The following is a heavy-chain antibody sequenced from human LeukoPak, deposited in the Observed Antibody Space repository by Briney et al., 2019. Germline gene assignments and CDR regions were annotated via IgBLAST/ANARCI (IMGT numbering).Heavy chain of an antibody. CDR1: GGSFSGYY. J-gene: IGHJ5*02. Sequence: SETLSLTCAVYGGSFSGYYWSWIRQPPGKGLEWIGEINHSGSTNYNPSLKSRVTISVDTSKNQFSLKLSSVTAADTAVYYCASQGAVEYNWFDPWGQGTLVTASS. V-gene: IGHV4-34*01. CDR3: ASQGAVEYNWFDP. CDR2: INHSGST.